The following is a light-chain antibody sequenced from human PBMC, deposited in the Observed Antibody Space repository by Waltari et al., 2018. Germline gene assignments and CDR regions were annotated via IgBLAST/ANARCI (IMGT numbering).Light chain of an antibody. V-gene: IGKV1-39*01. CDR3: QQSYSSPPT. Sequence: DIQMTQTPSSLSASVGDRLTISCRASQDISKSLTWFQQRLGKAPKLLITAASTLQSGVPSSFGGSGSVTDCTLPITNVQPEEFAIYYCQQSYSSPPTFGPGTKVDIK. J-gene: IGKJ3*01. CDR2: AAS. CDR1: QDISKS.